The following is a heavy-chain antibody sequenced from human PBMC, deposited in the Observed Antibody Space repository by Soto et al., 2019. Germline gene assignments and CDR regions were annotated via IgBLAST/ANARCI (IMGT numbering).Heavy chain of an antibody. J-gene: IGHJ6*02. CDR3: ARVVGGCSSTSCYWGYYYYYGMDV. Sequence: NPGGSLRLSCAASGFTFSSYSMNWVRQAPGKGLEWVSSISSSSSYIYYADSVKGRFTISRDNAKNSLYLQMNSLRAEDTAVYYCARVVGGCSSTSCYWGYYYYYGMDVWGQGTTVTVSS. V-gene: IGHV3-21*01. CDR2: ISSSSSYI. D-gene: IGHD2-2*01. CDR1: GFTFSSYS.